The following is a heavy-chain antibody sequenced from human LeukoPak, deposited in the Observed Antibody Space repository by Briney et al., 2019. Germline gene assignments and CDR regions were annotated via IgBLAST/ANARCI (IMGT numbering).Heavy chain of an antibody. D-gene: IGHD3-3*01. V-gene: IGHV1-69*13. CDR2: IIPIFGTA. CDR1: GYTFTSYA. J-gene: IGHJ5*02. CDR3: ARLWNYDFWSGYYLTGWFDP. Sequence: ASVKVSCKASGYTFTSYAISWVRQAPGQGLEWMGGIIPIFGTANYAQKFQGRVTITADESTSTAYMELSSLRSEDTAVYYCARLWNYDFWSGYYLTGWFDPWGQGTLVTVSS.